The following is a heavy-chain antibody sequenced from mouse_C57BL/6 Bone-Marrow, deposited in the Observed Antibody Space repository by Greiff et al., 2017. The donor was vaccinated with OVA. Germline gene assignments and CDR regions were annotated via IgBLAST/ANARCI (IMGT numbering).Heavy chain of an antibody. J-gene: IGHJ2*01. CDR1: GFTFSDYY. CDR2: INYDGSST. CDR3: ARDRGYGSSYFDY. D-gene: IGHD1-1*01. Sequence: EVQLVESEGGLVQPGSSMKLSCTASGFTFSDYYMAWVRQVPEKGLEWVANINYDGSSTYYLDSLKSRFIISRDNAKNILYLQMSSLKSEDTATYYCARDRGYGSSYFDYWGQGTTLTVSS. V-gene: IGHV5-16*01.